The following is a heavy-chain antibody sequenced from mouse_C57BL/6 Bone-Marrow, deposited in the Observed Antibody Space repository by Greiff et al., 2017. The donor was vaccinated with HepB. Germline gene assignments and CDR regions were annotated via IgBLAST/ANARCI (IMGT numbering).Heavy chain of an antibody. Sequence: VKLQESGAELMKPGASVKLSCKATGYTFTGYWIEWVKQRPGHGLEWIGEILPGSGSTNYNEKFKGKATFTADTSSNTAYMQLSSLTTEDSAIYYCARCGYYGSSSYWYFDVWGTGTTVTVSS. J-gene: IGHJ1*03. D-gene: IGHD1-1*01. V-gene: IGHV1-9*01. CDR1: GYTFTGYW. CDR2: ILPGSGST. CDR3: ARCGYYGSSSYWYFDV.